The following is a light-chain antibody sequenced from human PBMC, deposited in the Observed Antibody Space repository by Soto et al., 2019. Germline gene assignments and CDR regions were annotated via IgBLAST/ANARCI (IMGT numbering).Light chain of an antibody. J-gene: IGLJ2*01. Sequence: QSVLTQPPSASGAPGQSVTISCTGTGSNIGAGYDVHWYQQLPGVAPKLLIFDTTNRPSGVPGRFSGSKSGASASLAITGLLPEDEDEFFCQSFDNKLNAEVFGGGTKVTVL. CDR1: GSNIGAGYD. V-gene: IGLV1-40*01. CDR2: DTT. CDR3: QSFDNKLNAEV.